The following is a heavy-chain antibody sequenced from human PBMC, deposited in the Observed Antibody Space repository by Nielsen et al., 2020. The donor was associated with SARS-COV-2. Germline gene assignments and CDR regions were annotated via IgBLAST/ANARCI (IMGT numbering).Heavy chain of an antibody. J-gene: IGHJ4*02. CDR3: ARVGFYGDPEYLDY. CDR2: IKLEGSEK. V-gene: IGHV3-7*01. D-gene: IGHD4-17*01. CDR1: GFNIRGYW. Sequence: GESLKISCVVSGFNIRGYWMTWVRQAPGTGLEWVGNIKLEGSEKYYVDSVKGRFTISRDNARNTLYLQMNSLRVEDTAVYYCARVGFYGDPEYLDYWGPGTLVTVSS.